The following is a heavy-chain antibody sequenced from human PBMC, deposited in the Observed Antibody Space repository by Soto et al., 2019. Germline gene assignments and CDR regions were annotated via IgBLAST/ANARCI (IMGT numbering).Heavy chain of an antibody. Sequence: GGSLRLSCAASGFTVSSNYMSWVRQAPGKGLEWVSVIYSGGSTYYADSVKGRFTISRDNSKNTLYLQMNSLRAEDTAVYYCARVGSLVANYYYMDVWGKGTTVTVSS. CDR2: IYSGGST. CDR1: GFTVSSNY. V-gene: IGHV3-66*01. CDR3: ARVGSLVANYYYMDV. J-gene: IGHJ6*03.